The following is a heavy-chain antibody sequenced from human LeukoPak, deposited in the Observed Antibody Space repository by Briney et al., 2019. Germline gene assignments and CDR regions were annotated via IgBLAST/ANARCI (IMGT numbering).Heavy chain of an antibody. CDR1: GFTFSSYS. CDR2: ISSSSSYI. CDR3: ARDSRLWFGELWFDP. J-gene: IGHJ5*02. D-gene: IGHD3-10*01. V-gene: IGHV3-21*01. Sequence: GGSLRLSCAASGFTFSSYSMNWVRQAPGKGLEWVSSISSSSSYIYYADSVKGRFTISRDNAKNSLYLQMNSLRAEDTAVYYCARDSRLWFGELWFDPWGQGTLVTVSS.